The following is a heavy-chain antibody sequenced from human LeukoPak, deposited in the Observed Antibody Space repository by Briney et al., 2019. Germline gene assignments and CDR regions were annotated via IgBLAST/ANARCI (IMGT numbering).Heavy chain of an antibody. Sequence: GGSLILSCAASGFTFSSYAMHWLRHARGKGLEWVALISYGGSNKYYADSVEGLFTISRDNSKYTLYLKMNSLRAEETVVYCCARVSPMIVGPDAFDIWGQGTMVTVSS. V-gene: IGHV3-30*04. CDR1: GFTFSSYA. CDR2: ISYGGSNK. CDR3: ARVSPMIVGPDAFDI. D-gene: IGHD3-22*01. J-gene: IGHJ3*02.